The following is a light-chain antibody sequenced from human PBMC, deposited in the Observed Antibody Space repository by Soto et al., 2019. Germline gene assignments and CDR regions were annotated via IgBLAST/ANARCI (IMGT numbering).Light chain of an antibody. Sequence: QSVLTQPASVSGSPGQSITISCTGTSSDVGSYNLVSWYQQRPGKAPKLMIYEGSKRPSGVSNRFSGSKSGNTASLTISGLQAEDEADYYCSSYAGSNVVFGTGTKVTVL. V-gene: IGLV2-14*02. CDR3: SSYAGSNVV. J-gene: IGLJ1*01. CDR1: SSDVGSYNL. CDR2: EGS.